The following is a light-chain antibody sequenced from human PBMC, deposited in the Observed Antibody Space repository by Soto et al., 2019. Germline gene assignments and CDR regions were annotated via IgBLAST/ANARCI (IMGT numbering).Light chain of an antibody. CDR1: QSVSNSF. V-gene: IGKV3-20*01. CDR3: QQYGNSRA. Sequence: IVLSQSPPTLSLSTGERATLSCRASQSVSNSFLAWYQQKPGQAPRLLIYGASSRATGIPDRFSGSGSGTDFTLTISRLEPEEVAVYYCQQYGNSRAFGQGTKV. CDR2: GAS. J-gene: IGKJ1*01.